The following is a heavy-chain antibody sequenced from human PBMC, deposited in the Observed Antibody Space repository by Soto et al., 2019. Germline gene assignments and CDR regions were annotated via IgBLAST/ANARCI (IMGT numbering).Heavy chain of an antibody. CDR3: AREMGGGLYYYSYMAV. Sequence: ASVKVSCKASGYTFTSYDINWVRQATGQGLEWMGWMNPNSGNTGYAQKFQGRVTMTRNTSISTAYMELSSLRSEDTAVYYCAREMGGGLYYYSYMAVWGKGTTVTVSS. CDR2: MNPNSGNT. CDR1: GYTFTSYD. V-gene: IGHV1-8*01. D-gene: IGHD3-16*01. J-gene: IGHJ6*03.